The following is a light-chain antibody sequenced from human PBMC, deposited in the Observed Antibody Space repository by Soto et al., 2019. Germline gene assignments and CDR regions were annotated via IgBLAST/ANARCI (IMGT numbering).Light chain of an antibody. V-gene: IGKV3-20*01. Sequence: EIVLPQSPGTLSLSPVERATLSGRASQSVSNNYLAWYQQKPGQAPRLLISGASSRATGIPDRFSGSGSGTDFTLTISRLESDEFAVYDCQQYGSSPLTGGGGTKVDIK. J-gene: IGKJ4*01. CDR1: QSVSNNY. CDR2: GAS. CDR3: QQYGSSPLT.